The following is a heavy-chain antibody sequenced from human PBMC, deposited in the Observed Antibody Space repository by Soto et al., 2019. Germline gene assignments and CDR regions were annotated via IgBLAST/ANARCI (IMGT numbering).Heavy chain of an antibody. J-gene: IGHJ6*02. V-gene: IGHV3-30*18. CDR2: ISYDGSNK. Sequence: PGGSLRLSCAASGFTFSSYGMHWVRQAPGKGLEWVAVISYDGSNKYYADSVKGRFTISRDNSKNTLYLQMNSLRAEDTAVYYCAKTLYYYDSSGYPTYYYGMDVWGQGTTVTVSS. CDR1: GFTFSSYG. CDR3: AKTLYYYDSSGYPTYYYGMDV. D-gene: IGHD3-22*01.